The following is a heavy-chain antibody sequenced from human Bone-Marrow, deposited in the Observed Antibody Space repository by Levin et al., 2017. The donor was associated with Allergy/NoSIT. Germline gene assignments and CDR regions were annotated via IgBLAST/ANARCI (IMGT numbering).Heavy chain of an antibody. D-gene: IGHD2-21*02. CDR1: GFTFSSYA. CDR2: ISGDTTTT. J-gene: IGHJ4*02. V-gene: IGHV3-23*01. CDR3: AKTAGDSRYYFDY. Sequence: HPGGSLRLSCAASGFTFSSYAVAWVRQAPGKGLEWVSTISGDTTTTWYTDSVKGRFTVSRDNSKNILYMQVHSLRAEDTAVYYCAKTAGDSRYYFDYWGQGTLVTVSS.